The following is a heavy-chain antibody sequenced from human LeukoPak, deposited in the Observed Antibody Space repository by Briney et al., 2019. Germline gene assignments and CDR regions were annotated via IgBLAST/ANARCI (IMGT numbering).Heavy chain of an antibody. CDR3: ARASYGDYWFDP. CDR2: IYYSGST. J-gene: IGHJ5*02. D-gene: IGHD4-17*01. V-gene: IGHV4-30-4*08. CDR1: GGSVGGAGQS. Sequence: SETLSLTCAVSGGSVGGAGQSWSWIRQPPGKGLEWIGYIYYSGSTYYNPSLKSRVTISVDTSKNQFSLKLSSVTAADTAVYYCARASYGDYWFDPWGQGTLVTVSS.